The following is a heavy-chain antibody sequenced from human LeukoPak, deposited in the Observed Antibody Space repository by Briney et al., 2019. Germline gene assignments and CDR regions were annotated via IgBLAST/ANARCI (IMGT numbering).Heavy chain of an antibody. V-gene: IGHV4-61*01. CDR1: GGSVTSGTYY. CDR2: IYYTGNA. J-gene: IGHJ4*02. Sequence: SETLSLTCTVSGGSVTSGTYYWRWLRQPPGKGLEWIGYIYYTGNASYNPSLKSRITMSVDTSRNQFSLRLISVTAADTAVYYCARGTNYFGSGDYWGQGALVTV. CDR3: ARGTNYFGSGDY. D-gene: IGHD3-10*01.